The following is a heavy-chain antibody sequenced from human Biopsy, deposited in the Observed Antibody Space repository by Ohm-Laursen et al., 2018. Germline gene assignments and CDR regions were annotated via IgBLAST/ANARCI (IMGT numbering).Heavy chain of an antibody. CDR2: IYTSGSP. CDR3: ARGTGRYYVYGAFDI. V-gene: IGHV4-4*07. CDR1: GDSINNYY. D-gene: IGHD1-26*01. J-gene: IGHJ3*02. Sequence: GTLSLTWTVSGDSINNYYWSWIRQPAGKGLEWIGRIYTSGSPNYNLSLESRVTMSVDTSKNQFSLNLRSVTAADMAVYYCARGTGRYYVYGAFDIWGQGTVVTVSS.